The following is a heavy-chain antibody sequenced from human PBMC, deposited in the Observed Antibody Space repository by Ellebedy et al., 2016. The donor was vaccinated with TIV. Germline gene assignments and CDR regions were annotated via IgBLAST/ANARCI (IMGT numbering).Heavy chain of an antibody. CDR3: ARDTSLSSIAVAGTFDY. CDR2: INPSGGST. D-gene: IGHD6-19*01. CDR1: GYTFTSYY. J-gene: IGHJ4*02. Sequence: ASVKVSCKASGYTFTSYYMHWVRQAPGQGLEWMGIINPSGGSTSYAQKFQGRVTMTRDTSTSTVYMELSSLRSEDTAVYYCARDTSLSSIAVAGTFDYWGQGTLVTVSS. V-gene: IGHV1-46*01.